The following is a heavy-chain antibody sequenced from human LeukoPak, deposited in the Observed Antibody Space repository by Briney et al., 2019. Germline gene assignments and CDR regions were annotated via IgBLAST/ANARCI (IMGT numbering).Heavy chain of an antibody. Sequence: GGSLRLSCAVSGFIVSSNHMNWVRQAPGKGLEWVSVIYSGGYSGGGSFYADSVKGRFTTSSGSSKNTLFLQMNSLRAEDTAVYYFARDVYGDGYNSFDYWVLGILVTV. CDR3: ARDVYGDGYNSFDY. CDR1: GFIVSSNH. D-gene: IGHD5-24*01. J-gene: IGHJ4*01. V-gene: IGHV3-66*01. CDR2: IYSGGYSGGGS.